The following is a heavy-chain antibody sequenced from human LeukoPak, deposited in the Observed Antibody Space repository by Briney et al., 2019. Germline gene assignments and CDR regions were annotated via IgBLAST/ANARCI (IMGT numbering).Heavy chain of an antibody. J-gene: IGHJ4*02. Sequence: TGGSLRLSCAASGFAFSSYGMHWVRQAPGKGLEWVAVIWYDGSNKYYADSVKGRFTISRDNSKNTLYLQMNSLRAEDTAVYYCAGGYCSGGSCYRSVGYWGQGTLVTVSS. V-gene: IGHV3-33*08. CDR3: AGGYCSGGSCYRSVGY. CDR1: GFAFSSYG. CDR2: IWYDGSNK. D-gene: IGHD2-15*01.